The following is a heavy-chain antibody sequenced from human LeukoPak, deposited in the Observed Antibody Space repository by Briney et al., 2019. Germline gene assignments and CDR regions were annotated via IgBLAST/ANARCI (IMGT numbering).Heavy chain of an antibody. CDR2: IYYSGST. V-gene: IGHV4-39*01. CDR3: ARQAYSSNLGWFDP. J-gene: IGHJ5*02. Sequence: SETLSLTCTVSGDSINSSDYYWAWIRQPPGEGLEWIGTIYYSGSTYYKSSLKSRLTISVDSSKNQFSLKMISVTAADTAVYYCARQAYSSNLGWFDPWGQGTLVTVSS. CDR1: GDSINSSDYY. D-gene: IGHD6-13*01.